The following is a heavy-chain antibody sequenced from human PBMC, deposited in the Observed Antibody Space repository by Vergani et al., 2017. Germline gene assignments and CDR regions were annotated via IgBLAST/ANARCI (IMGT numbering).Heavy chain of an antibody. V-gene: IGHV4-31*03. CDR3: ASVRVRGFIGFDY. CDR2: IYYSGGT. Sequence: QLQLQESGPGLVKPSQTLSLTCTVSVGSISSGGYYWRWIRQHPGKGLEWMGYIYYSGGTYYHPSLKSRVTISVDTSKNQFSLKLSSVTAADTAVYYCASVRVRGFIGFDYWGQGTLVTVSS. D-gene: IGHD3-10*01. J-gene: IGHJ4*02. CDR1: VGSISSGGYY.